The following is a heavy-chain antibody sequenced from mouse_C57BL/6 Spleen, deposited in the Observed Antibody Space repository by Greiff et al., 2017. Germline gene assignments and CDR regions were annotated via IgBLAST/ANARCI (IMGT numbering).Heavy chain of an antibody. V-gene: IGHV3-6*01. CDR2: ISYDGSN. D-gene: IGHD1-1*01. CDR3: ARSGIYYCGSSYDWFAY. Sequence: EVQLVQSGPGLVKPSPSLSLSCSVTGYSITSGYFWYWIRQSPGNKLEWMVYISYDGSNNYNPTLKNRISITRDTSKNPFFLKLNSVTTEDTATYYCARSGIYYCGSSYDWFAYWGQGTLVTVSA. J-gene: IGHJ3*01. CDR1: GYSITSGYF.